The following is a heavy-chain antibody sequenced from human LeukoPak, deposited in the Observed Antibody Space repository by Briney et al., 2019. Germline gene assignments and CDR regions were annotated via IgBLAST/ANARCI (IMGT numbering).Heavy chain of an antibody. CDR2: IYPGDSDT. CDR3: ARQYCGSDSCYMSDVACDI. J-gene: IGHJ3*02. D-gene: IGHD2-21*02. V-gene: IGHV5-51*01. Sequence: GESLKISCKGSGYSFTSYWIGWVRQMPGKGLEWMGIIYPGDSDTRYSPSFQGQVTISADKSISTAYLQWSSLKASDTAMYYCARQYCGSDSCYMSDVACDIWGQGTMVTVSS. CDR1: GYSFTSYW.